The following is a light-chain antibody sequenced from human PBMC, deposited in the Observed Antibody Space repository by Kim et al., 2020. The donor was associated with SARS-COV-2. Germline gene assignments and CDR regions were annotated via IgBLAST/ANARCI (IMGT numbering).Light chain of an antibody. CDR1: SSNIAGNS. J-gene: IGLJ1*01. V-gene: IGLV1-44*01. CDR2: ATD. CDR3: AAWDDSLKMHV. Sequence: QSVLTQTPSASGTPGQRVTISCSGSSSNIAGNSVNWYQQVPGSAPKVLIYATDQRPSGVPDRISGSKSGTSASLAISGLLSDDEGDYYCAAWDDSLKMHVFGPGTKVNVL.